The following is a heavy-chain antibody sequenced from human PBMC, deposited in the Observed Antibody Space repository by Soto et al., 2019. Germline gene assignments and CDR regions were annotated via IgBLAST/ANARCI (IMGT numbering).Heavy chain of an antibody. Sequence: ASETLSLTCTVPGGSISSYYWSWIRQPPGKGLEWIGYFYYSGSTDYNPSLKSRVTISVDTSKNQFSLKLSSVTAADTAVYYCARHSSIYSKSRDYWAQGTLVTVS. J-gene: IGHJ4*02. CDR2: FYYSGST. V-gene: IGHV4-59*08. D-gene: IGHD4-4*01. CDR3: ARHSSIYSKSRDY. CDR1: GGSISSYY.